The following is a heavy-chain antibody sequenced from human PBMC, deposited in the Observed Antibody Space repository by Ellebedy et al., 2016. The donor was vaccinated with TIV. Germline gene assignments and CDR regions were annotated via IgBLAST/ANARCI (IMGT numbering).Heavy chain of an antibody. Sequence: GGSLRLSXAASDFTVSNNFLTWVRQDPGKGLEWVSVIYRDGSTYYADSVKGRFTISRDNAKNTLYLQMNSLRAEDTAVYYCARGHSTSWIFWNYWGQGTLVTVSA. J-gene: IGHJ4*02. CDR1: DFTVSNNF. D-gene: IGHD2-2*01. CDR2: IYRDGST. CDR3: ARGHSTSWIFWNY. V-gene: IGHV3-53*01.